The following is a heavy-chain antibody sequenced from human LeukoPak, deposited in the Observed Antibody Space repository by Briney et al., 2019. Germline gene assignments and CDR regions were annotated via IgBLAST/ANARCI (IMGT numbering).Heavy chain of an antibody. CDR2: IYHSGST. CDR1: GGSISSSNW. V-gene: IGHV4-4*02. D-gene: IGHD3-3*01. J-gene: IGHJ4*02. Sequence: SETLSLTCAVSGGSISSSNWWSWVRQPPGKGLEWIGEIYHSGSTNYNPSLKSRVTISVDKSKNQFSLKLSSVTAADTAVYYCARDTRHYYDFWSGYYISGGFDYWGQGTLVTVSS. CDR3: ARDTRHYYDFWSGYYISGGFDY.